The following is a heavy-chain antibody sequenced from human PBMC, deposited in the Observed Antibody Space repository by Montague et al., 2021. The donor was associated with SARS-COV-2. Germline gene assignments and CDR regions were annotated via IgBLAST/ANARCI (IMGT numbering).Heavy chain of an antibody. CDR2: ISDSGSKT. V-gene: IGHV3-11*01. D-gene: IGHD5-12*01. CDR3: ARDQGGYGTFDI. CDR1: GFIFSDYY. Sequence: SLRLSCAASGFIFSDYYMTWIRQAPGKGLEWVSHISDSGSKTYYAESVKGRFTISRDTANNSVYLQMEFLGAEDTAVYYCARDQGGYGTFDIWGQGTMVTVSS. J-gene: IGHJ3*02.